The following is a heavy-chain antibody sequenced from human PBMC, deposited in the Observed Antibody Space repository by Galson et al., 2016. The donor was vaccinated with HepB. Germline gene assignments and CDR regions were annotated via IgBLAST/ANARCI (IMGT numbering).Heavy chain of an antibody. Sequence: SVKVSCKASGYTFSSHFIHWVRRAPGQGLEWMGIINPSDGITTHAQKFQGRLTMTRDTSTSTVYMELSSLTYADTAVYYCARDRGAYIYSFQYYYGMDVWGRGTTVIVSS. CDR2: INPSDGIT. J-gene: IGHJ6*02. V-gene: IGHV1-46*01. CDR1: GYTFSSHF. CDR3: ARDRGAYIYSFQYYYGMDV. D-gene: IGHD1-26*01.